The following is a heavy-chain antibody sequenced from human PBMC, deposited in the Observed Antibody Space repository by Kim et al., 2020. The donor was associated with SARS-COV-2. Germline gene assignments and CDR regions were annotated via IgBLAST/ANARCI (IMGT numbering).Heavy chain of an antibody. CDR1: GGSISSGGYY. Sequence: SETLSLTCTVSGGSISSGGYYWSWIRQHPGKGLEWIGYIYYSGRTYYNPSLKSRVTISVDTSKNQFSLKLSSVTAADTAVYYCARVNIVVMVAARYFDYWGQGTLVTVSS. D-gene: IGHD2-15*01. J-gene: IGHJ4*02. CDR3: ARVNIVVMVAARYFDY. CDR2: IYYSGRT. V-gene: IGHV4-31*03.